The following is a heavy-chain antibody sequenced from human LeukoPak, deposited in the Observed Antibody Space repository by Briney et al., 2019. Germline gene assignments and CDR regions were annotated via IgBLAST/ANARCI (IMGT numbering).Heavy chain of an antibody. V-gene: IGHV4-31*03. Sequence: SETLSLTCTVSGVSISRGGYYWSWIRQHPAKGLEWIGYIYYSGSTYYNPSLKSRVTISVDTSKNQFSLKLSSVTAADTAVYYCAATVDIVATAGHDAFDIWGQGTMVTVSS. J-gene: IGHJ3*02. D-gene: IGHD5-12*01. CDR2: IYYSGST. CDR1: GVSISRGGYY. CDR3: AATVDIVATAGHDAFDI.